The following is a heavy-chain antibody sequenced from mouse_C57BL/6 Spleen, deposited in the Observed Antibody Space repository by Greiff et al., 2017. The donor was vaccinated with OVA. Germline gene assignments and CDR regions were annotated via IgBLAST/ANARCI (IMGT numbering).Heavy chain of an antibody. V-gene: IGHV3-6*01. D-gene: IGHD3-2*02. CDR3: ADSSGYGRFAY. J-gene: IGHJ3*01. Sequence: VQLKESGPGLVKPSQSLSLTCSVTGYSITSGYYWNWIRQFPGNKLEWMGYISYDGSNNYNPSLKNRISITRDTSKNQFFLKLNSVTTEDTATYYCADSSGYGRFAYWGQGTLVTVSA. CDR2: ISYDGSN. CDR1: GYSITSGYY.